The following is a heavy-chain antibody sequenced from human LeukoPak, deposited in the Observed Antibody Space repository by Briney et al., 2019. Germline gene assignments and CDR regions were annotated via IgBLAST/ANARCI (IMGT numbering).Heavy chain of an antibody. CDR3: ARAPYSSSWYAYYYYYMDV. Sequence: MSWIRQAPGKGLEWVSYISSSGSTIYYADSVKGRFTISRDNAKNSLYLQMNSLRAEDTAVYYCARAPYSSSWYAYYYYYMDVWGKGTTVTVSS. V-gene: IGHV3-11*01. J-gene: IGHJ6*03. D-gene: IGHD6-13*01. CDR2: ISSSGSTI.